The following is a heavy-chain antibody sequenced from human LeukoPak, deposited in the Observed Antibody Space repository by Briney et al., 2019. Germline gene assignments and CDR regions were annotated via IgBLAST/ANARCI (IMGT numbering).Heavy chain of an antibody. CDR3: ARVAVAGTPYYYYYMDV. V-gene: IGHV4-38-2*02. Sequence: PSETLSLTCTVSGYSLSSAYYWAWIRQPPGKGLEWIGSVYHSGSTYYNPSLKSRVTISVDTSKNQFSLKLSSVTAADTAVYYCARVAVAGTPYYYYYMDVWGKGTTVTVSS. CDR2: VYHSGST. D-gene: IGHD6-19*01. CDR1: GYSLSSAYY. J-gene: IGHJ6*03.